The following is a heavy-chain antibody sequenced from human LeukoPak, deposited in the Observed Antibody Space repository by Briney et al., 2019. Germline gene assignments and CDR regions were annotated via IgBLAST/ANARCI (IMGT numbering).Heavy chain of an antibody. CDR2: ISAYNGNT. D-gene: IGHD3-10*01. CDR1: GYTFTSYG. CDR3: ARNKILRATGSHDY. J-gene: IGHJ4*02. Sequence: ASVKVSCKASGYTFTSYGISWVRQAPGQGLEWMGWISAYNGNTNYAQKLQGRATVTTDTSTSTAYMELRSLRSDDTAVYYCARNKILRATGSHDYWDQGTLVTVSS. V-gene: IGHV1-18*01.